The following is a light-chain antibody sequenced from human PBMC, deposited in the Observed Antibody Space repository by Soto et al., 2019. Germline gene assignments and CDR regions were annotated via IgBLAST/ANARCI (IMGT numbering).Light chain of an antibody. J-gene: IGLJ2*01. CDR1: SSNIGSNY. V-gene: IGLV1-47*02. CDR3: QSYDFSLSGSV. CDR2: GNN. Sequence: QSVLTQPPSASGTPGQRVTISCSGSSSNIGSNYVYWYQQLPGTAPKLLIYGNNNRPSGVPDRFSGSKSATSASLAITGLQAEDEADYYCQSYDFSLSGSVFGGGTKVTVL.